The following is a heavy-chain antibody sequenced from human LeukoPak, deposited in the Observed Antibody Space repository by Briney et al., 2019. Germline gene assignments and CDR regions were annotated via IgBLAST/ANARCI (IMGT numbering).Heavy chain of an antibody. CDR3: ASYDSSGYYPFWY. CDR1: GFTFSSYW. CDR2: IKQDGSEK. V-gene: IGHV3-7*01. D-gene: IGHD3-22*01. J-gene: IGHJ4*02. Sequence: PGGSLRLSCAASGFTFSSYWMSWVRQAPGKGLEWVANIKQDGSEKYYVDSVKGRFTISRDNAKNSLYLQMNSLRAEDTAVYYCASYDSSGYYPFWYWGQGTLVTVSS.